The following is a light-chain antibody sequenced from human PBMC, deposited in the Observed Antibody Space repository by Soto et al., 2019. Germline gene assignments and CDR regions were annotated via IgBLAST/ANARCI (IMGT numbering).Light chain of an antibody. Sequence: EIVRTQSPATLSVSPGERAILSCRASQSISGNLAWYQQKPCQAPRLLIYGASSRATGIPDRFSGSGSGTDFTLNISRLEPEDFAVYYCQQYGSSPWTFGQG. J-gene: IGKJ1*01. CDR3: QQYGSSPWT. CDR2: GAS. CDR1: QSISGN. V-gene: IGKV3-20*01.